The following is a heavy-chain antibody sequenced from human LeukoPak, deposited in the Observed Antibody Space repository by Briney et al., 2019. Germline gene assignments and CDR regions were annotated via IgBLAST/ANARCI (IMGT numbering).Heavy chain of an antibody. D-gene: IGHD6-13*01. V-gene: IGHV1-69*13. CDR1: GGTFSSYA. Sequence: SVKVSCKASGGTFSSYAISWVRQAPGQGLEWMGGIIPIFGTANYAQKFQGRVTITADESTSTAYMELSSLRSEDTAVYYCARVPKSSSWDQWFDPWGQGTLVTVSS. CDR3: ARVPKSSSWDQWFDP. CDR2: IIPIFGTA. J-gene: IGHJ5*02.